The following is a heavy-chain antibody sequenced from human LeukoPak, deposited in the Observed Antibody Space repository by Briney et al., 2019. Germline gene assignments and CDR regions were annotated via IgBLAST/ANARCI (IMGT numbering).Heavy chain of an antibody. Sequence: PSETLSLTCTVSGGSISSYYWSWLRQPPGKGLEWIGYIYYSGSTNYNPSLKSRVTISVDTSKNQFSLKLSSVTAADTAVYYCARSIAARPRDPYYYGMDVWGQGTTVTVSS. D-gene: IGHD6-6*01. V-gene: IGHV4-59*01. CDR2: IYYSGST. CDR1: GGSISSYY. J-gene: IGHJ6*02. CDR3: ARSIAARPRDPYYYGMDV.